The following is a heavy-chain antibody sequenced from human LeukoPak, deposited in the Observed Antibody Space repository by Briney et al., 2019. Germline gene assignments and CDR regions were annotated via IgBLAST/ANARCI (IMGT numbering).Heavy chain of an antibody. CDR3: AKDHHYDILTGYYTHDY. J-gene: IGHJ4*02. CDR1: RFTFSTYA. V-gene: IGHV3-23*01. D-gene: IGHD3-9*01. CDR2: TSSSDAGT. Sequence: PGGSLRLSCAASRFTFSTYAMSWVRQAPGKGLEWVSATSSSDAGTYYADSVKGRFTISRDNSKNTLYLQMNSLRAEDTAVYYCAKDHHYDILTGYYTHDYWGQGTLVTVSS.